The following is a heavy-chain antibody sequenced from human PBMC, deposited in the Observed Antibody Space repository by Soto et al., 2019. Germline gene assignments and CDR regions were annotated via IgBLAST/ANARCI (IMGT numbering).Heavy chain of an antibody. CDR2: ISHHGSTQ. D-gene: IGHD2-15*01. Sequence: QVQLVESGGGVVQPGTSLGLSCLGSGFTFSSYSMYWVRQAPGKGLEWVAYISHHGSTQYYADSVKGRFTKSRDNSHNTLYLQMNSLTTEDTAVYYCAREGEYCSGGSCTYFNYWGQGTLVTVSS. CDR3: AREGEYCSGGSCTYFNY. J-gene: IGHJ4*02. V-gene: IGHV3-30-3*01. CDR1: GFTFSSYS.